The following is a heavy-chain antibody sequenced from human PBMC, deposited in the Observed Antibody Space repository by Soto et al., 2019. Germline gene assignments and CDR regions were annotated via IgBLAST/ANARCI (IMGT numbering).Heavy chain of an antibody. CDR2: IWYDGSNK. Sequence: GGPLRLSCAASGFTFSSYGMHWVRQAPGKGLEWVAVIWYDGSNKYYADSVKGRFTISRDNSKNTLYLQMNSLRAEDTAVYYCARDEDMVRGVIGYYYGMDVWGQETTVTVSS. J-gene: IGHJ6*02. V-gene: IGHV3-33*01. CDR3: ARDEDMVRGVIGYYYGMDV. CDR1: GFTFSSYG. D-gene: IGHD3-10*01.